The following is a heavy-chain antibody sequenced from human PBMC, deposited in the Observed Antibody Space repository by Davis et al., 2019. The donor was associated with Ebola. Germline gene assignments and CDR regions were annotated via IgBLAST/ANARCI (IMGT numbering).Heavy chain of an antibody. V-gene: IGHV4-31*03. Sequence: PLETLSLTCTVSGGSISSGGYYWSWIRQHPGKGLEWIGYIYYSGSTYYNPSLKSRVTISVDTSKNQFSLKLSSATAADTAVYYCASPEFGGVSDAFDIWGQGTMVTVSS. CDR2: IYYSGST. D-gene: IGHD3-3*01. CDR3: ASPEFGGVSDAFDI. J-gene: IGHJ3*02. CDR1: GGSISSGGYY.